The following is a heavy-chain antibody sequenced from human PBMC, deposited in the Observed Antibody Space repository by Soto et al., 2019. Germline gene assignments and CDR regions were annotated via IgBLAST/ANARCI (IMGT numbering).Heavy chain of an antibody. CDR1: GFSLTTAGLG. CDR2: IYSADDE. Sequence: QITLKESGPTPVKPTQNLTLTCTFSGFSLTTAGLGVGWFRRPPGKALVWLALIYSADDERSRPSLRNRLTLTRDTFKNRVVLTMTTMDPVDTATYFCSRTYFVEGTYGNDDWGQGALVTVSS. D-gene: IGHD3-16*01. J-gene: IGHJ4*02. CDR3: SRTYFVEGTYGNDD. V-gene: IGHV2-5*02.